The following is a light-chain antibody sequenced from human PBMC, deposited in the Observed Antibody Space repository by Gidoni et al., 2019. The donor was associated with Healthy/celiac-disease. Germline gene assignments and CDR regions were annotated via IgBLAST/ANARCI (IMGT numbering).Light chain of an antibody. J-gene: IGLJ1*01. Sequence: SALTQPASVSGSPGQSITISCTGTSSDVGSYNLFSWYQQHPGKAPKLMIYEVSKRPSGVSNRFSGSKSGNTASLTISGLQAEDEADYYCCSYAGSSTYVFGTGTKVTVL. CDR1: SSDVGSYNL. V-gene: IGLV2-23*02. CDR3: CSYAGSSTYV. CDR2: EVS.